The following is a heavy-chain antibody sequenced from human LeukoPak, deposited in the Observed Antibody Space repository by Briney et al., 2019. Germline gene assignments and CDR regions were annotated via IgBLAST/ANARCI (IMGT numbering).Heavy chain of an antibody. V-gene: IGHV3-64*01. CDR1: GFTFSSYA. CDR2: ICSNGGST. J-gene: IGHJ4*02. Sequence: GGSLRLSCAASGFTFSSYAMHWVRQAPGKGLEYVSAICSNGGSTYYANSVKGRFTISRDNSKNTLYLQMGSLRAEDMAVYYCARGTGTILYYFDYWGQGTLVTVSS. CDR3: ARGTGTILYYFDY. D-gene: IGHD2-15*01.